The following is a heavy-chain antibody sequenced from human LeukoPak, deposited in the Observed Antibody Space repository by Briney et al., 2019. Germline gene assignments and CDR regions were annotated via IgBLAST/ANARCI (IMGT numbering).Heavy chain of an antibody. D-gene: IGHD1-26*01. V-gene: IGHV4-59*01. CDR1: GGSISTYY. Sequence: SETLSLTCTVSGGSISTYYWSWIRQPPGKGLEWIGYIYYTGSTSYNPSLKSRVTMSPDASKNQFSLELNSVTPADTAVYYCARGGNYWPQWWFDPWGRGTLVSVSS. CDR3: ARGGNYWPQWWFDP. CDR2: IYYTGST. J-gene: IGHJ5*02.